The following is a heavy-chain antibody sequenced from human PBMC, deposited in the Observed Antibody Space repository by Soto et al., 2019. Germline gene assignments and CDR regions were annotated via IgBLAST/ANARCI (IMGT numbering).Heavy chain of an antibody. D-gene: IGHD3-10*01. CDR1: GFTFSNYF. V-gene: IGHV3-74*01. CDR3: AKIGVFRNGYLSYTRGDY. J-gene: IGHJ4*02. CDR2: INTGGSST. Sequence: PGGSLRLSCAASGFTFSNYFMPWVRQGPGEGLVWVSRINTGGSSTNYADSVKGRFTMSRDNFKNTLSLQMNTLRADDTAVYYCAKIGVFRNGYLSYTRGDYWGQGTLVTVSS.